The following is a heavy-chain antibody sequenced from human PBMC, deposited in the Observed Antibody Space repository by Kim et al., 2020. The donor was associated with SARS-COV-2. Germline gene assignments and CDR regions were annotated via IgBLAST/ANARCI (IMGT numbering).Heavy chain of an antibody. CDR1: GFTFSSYA. Sequence: GGSLRLSCAASGFTFSSYAMSWVRQAPGKGLEWVSAISGSGGSTYYADSVKGRFTISRDNSKNTLYLQMNSRRAEDTAVYYCAKEGGLWFRVIAPFDYWGQGTLVTVSS. V-gene: IGHV3-23*01. D-gene: IGHD3-10*01. CDR3: AKEGGLWFRVIAPFDY. CDR2: ISGSGGST. J-gene: IGHJ4*02.